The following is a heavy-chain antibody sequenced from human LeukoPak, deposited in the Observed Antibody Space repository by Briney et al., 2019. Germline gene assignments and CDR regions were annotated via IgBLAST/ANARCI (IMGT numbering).Heavy chain of an antibody. CDR2: INLNSGGT. J-gene: IGHJ4*02. Sequence: GASVKVSCKASGYTFTGYYIHWVRQAPGQGLEWMGWINLNSGGTNYAQKFQGRVTMTRDTSIITAYMDLIRLRSDDTAVYYCARSPHILTGENFDYWGQGTLVTVSS. D-gene: IGHD3-9*01. V-gene: IGHV1-2*02. CDR3: ARSPHILTGENFDY. CDR1: GYTFTGYY.